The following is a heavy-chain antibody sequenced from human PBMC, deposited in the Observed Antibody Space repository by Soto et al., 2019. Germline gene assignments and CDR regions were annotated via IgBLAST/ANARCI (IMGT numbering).Heavy chain of an antibody. CDR2: ISWGGGSK. CDR1: GFTFGDYA. J-gene: IGHJ6*02. Sequence: SGGSLRLSCAASGFTFGDYAMHWVRPAAGKGLEWVSIISWGGGSKYYADSVKGRFTISRDNSKNSLYLQMNTLRAEDTALYYCAKVSGRCSSTSCYHLYGMDVWGQGTTVTVSS. V-gene: IGHV3-43D*04. D-gene: IGHD2-2*01. CDR3: AKVSGRCSSTSCYHLYGMDV.